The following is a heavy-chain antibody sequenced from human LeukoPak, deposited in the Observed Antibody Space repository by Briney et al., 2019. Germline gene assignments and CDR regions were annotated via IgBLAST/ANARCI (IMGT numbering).Heavy chain of an antibody. J-gene: IGHJ6*03. D-gene: IGHD4-11*01. CDR1: GGSISSSSYY. Sequence: PSETLSLTCTVSGGSISSSSYYWGWIRQPPGKGLEWIGSIYYSGSTYYNPSLKSRVTISVDTSKNQFSLKLSSVTAADTAVYYCARNDPLSSNQGYYYYYMDVWGKGTTVTVSS. CDR3: ARNDPLSSNQGYYYYYMDV. V-gene: IGHV4-39*07. CDR2: IYYSGST.